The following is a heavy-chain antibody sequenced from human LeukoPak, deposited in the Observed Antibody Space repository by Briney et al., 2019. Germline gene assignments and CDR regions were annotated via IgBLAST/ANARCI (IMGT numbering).Heavy chain of an antibody. Sequence: SVKVSCKASGGTFSSYAISWVRQAPGQGLEWMGGIIPIFDTADYAQKFQGRVTITGDESTSTAYMELSSLRSEDTAVFYCARISLGAIWGYYYGMDVWGQGTTVTVSS. CDR2: IIPIFDTA. D-gene: IGHD1-26*01. CDR1: GGTFSSYA. V-gene: IGHV1-69*13. CDR3: ARISLGAIWGYYYGMDV. J-gene: IGHJ6*02.